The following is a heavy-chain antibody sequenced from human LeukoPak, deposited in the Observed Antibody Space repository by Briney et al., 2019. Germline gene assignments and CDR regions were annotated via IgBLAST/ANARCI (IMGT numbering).Heavy chain of an antibody. CDR2: ISGSGGST. J-gene: IGHJ4*02. Sequence: GALLLSCAASGFTSSSYATSWVRPAPGKGLEWVSAISGSGGSTYYADSVKGRFTISRDNSKNTLYLQMNSLRAEDTAVYYCAKDPGYSSGWFDYWGQGTLVTVSS. CDR3: AKDPGYSSGWFDY. D-gene: IGHD6-19*01. V-gene: IGHV3-23*01. CDR1: GFTSSSYA.